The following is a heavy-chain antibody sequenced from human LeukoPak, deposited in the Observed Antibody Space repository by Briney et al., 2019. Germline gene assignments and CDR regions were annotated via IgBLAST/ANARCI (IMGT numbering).Heavy chain of an antibody. CDR2: IYYSGST. Sequence: SETLSLTCTVSGGSISSSSYYWGWIRQPPGKGLEWIGSIYYSGSTYYNPSLKSRVTISVDTSKNQFSLKLSSVTAADTAVYYCARPSGWYGWFDPWGQGTLVTVSS. J-gene: IGHJ5*02. CDR3: ARPSGWYGWFDP. CDR1: GGSISSSSYY. D-gene: IGHD6-19*01. V-gene: IGHV4-39*07.